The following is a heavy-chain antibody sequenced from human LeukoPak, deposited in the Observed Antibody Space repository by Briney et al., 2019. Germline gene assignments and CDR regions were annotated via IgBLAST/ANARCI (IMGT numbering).Heavy chain of an antibody. J-gene: IGHJ4*02. CDR3: ARDLDRYNSIFDY. Sequence: GGSLRLSCAASGFTFSSYGMHWVRQAPGKGPEWVAVIWYDGSNKYYADSVKGRFTISRDNSKNTLYLQMNSLRAEDTAVYYCARDLDRYNSIFDYWGQGTLVTVSS. CDR2: IWYDGSNK. CDR1: GFTFSSYG. V-gene: IGHV3-33*01. D-gene: IGHD5-24*01.